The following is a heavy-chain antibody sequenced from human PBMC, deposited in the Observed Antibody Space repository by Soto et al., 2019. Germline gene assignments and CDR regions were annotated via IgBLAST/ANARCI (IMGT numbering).Heavy chain of an antibody. D-gene: IGHD3-10*01. CDR1: GGSISSRYW. V-gene: IGHV4-4*02. CDR2: IYHTGST. Sequence: LRETLSLTCAVSGGSISSRYWWSWVRQPPGKGLEWIGEIYHTGSTNYNPSLKSRVVVSIDKSKNQFSLKLSSVTAADTAVYYCARVWGGAFDIWGQGTMVTVS. CDR3: ARVWGGAFDI. J-gene: IGHJ3*02.